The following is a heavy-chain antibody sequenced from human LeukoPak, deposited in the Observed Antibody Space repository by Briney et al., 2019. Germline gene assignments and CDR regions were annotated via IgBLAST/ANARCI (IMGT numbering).Heavy chain of an antibody. CDR2: IYTTGAT. D-gene: IGHD1-26*01. Sequence: SETLSLTCTVSSGSINSYYWGWVRHPPGTGLEWIGRIYTTGATQYNPSLKSRVTMSIDTSTNQFSLNLRSMTAADTAVYYCGRQGYTASYYFLDFWSRGTLVAVS. CDR3: GRQGYTASYYFLDF. J-gene: IGHJ4*02. V-gene: IGHV4-4*07. CDR1: SGSINSYY.